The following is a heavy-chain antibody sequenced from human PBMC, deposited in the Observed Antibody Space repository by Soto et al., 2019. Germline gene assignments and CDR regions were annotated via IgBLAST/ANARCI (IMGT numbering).Heavy chain of an antibody. V-gene: IGHV2-70*01. J-gene: IGHJ5*02. D-gene: IGHD6-25*01. CDR3: ARMAVTAAASGWFDP. CDR1: GFSLSTSGMW. CDR2: IDWDDDK. Sequence: VSGPTLVNPTHPLTLTCTFSGFSLSTSGMWVSWIRQPPGKALEWLALIDWDDDKYYSTSLKTRLTISKDTSKNQVVLTMTNMDPVDTAAYYCARMAVTAAASGWFDPWGQGTLVTVSS.